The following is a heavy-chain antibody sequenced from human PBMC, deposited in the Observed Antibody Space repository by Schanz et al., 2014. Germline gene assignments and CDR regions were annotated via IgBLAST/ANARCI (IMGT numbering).Heavy chain of an antibody. CDR3: ARGYGDSPTDF. D-gene: IGHD4-17*01. Sequence: QVQLVQSGAEVKKPGASVKVSCKASGYTFTSYGISWVRQAPGQGLEWMGWISPYNGNTNYAQKLQGRVTITRDTLASTAYMELSSLRSEDTAVYYCARGYGDSPTDFWGQGTLVTVSS. CDR1: GYTFTSYG. V-gene: IGHV1-18*01. CDR2: ISPYNGNT. J-gene: IGHJ4*02.